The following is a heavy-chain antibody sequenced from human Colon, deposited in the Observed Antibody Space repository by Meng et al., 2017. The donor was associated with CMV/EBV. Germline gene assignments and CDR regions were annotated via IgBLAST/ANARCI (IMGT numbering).Heavy chain of an antibody. CDR2: MNPNTGAK. D-gene: IGHD2-2*02. CDR3: ARDPDIVVVPDAIRGYYYYGLDV. V-gene: IGHV1-2*02. Sequence: ASVKVSCKASGYSFTDYYIHWVRQAPGQGLEKMGWMNPNTGAKNYAQKFRGRVTMTRDTSINTAYIELSNLRSDDTAVYYCARDPDIVVVPDAIRGYYYYGLDVWGQGTTVTVSS. J-gene: IGHJ6*02. CDR1: GYSFTDYY.